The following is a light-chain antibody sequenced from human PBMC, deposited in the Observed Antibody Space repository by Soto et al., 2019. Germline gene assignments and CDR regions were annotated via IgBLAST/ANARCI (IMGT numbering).Light chain of an antibody. Sequence: EIVMTQSPATLSVSPGERATLSCRASQSVSSNLAWYQQKPGQAPRLLIYAASTRATGIPARFSGSGSGTEFTLTISILQSEDFAVYYCQQRSNWPRVTFGQGTKVDIK. CDR2: AAS. V-gene: IGKV3-15*01. CDR3: QQRSNWPRVT. CDR1: QSVSSN. J-gene: IGKJ1*01.